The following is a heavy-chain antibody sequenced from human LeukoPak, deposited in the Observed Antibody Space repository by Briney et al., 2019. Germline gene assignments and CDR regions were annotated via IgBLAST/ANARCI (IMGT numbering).Heavy chain of an antibody. Sequence: GASVKVSCKASGYTFTGYYMHWVRQAPGQGLEWMGWINPNSGGTNYAQKFQGRVTMTRDTSISTAYMKLSRLRSDDTAVYYCARDRGAAAGIGYWGQGTLVTVSS. CDR2: INPNSGGT. J-gene: IGHJ4*02. D-gene: IGHD6-13*01. CDR1: GYTFTGYY. CDR3: ARDRGAAAGIGY. V-gene: IGHV1-2*02.